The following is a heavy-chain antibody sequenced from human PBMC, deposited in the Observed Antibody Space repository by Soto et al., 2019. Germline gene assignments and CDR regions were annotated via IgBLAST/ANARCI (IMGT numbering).Heavy chain of an antibody. D-gene: IGHD3-22*01. CDR1: GYTFAGYF. CDR2: INPSRGST. J-gene: IGHJ4*02. Sequence: ASVKVSCKASGYTFAGYFMHWVRQAPGQGLEWMGIINPSRGSTTYAQKFQGRVTLTRDTSTSTVYMELISLRSDDTAVYYCARGGDSSGYLDYWGQGTLVTVSS. CDR3: ARGGDSSGYLDY. V-gene: IGHV1-46*03.